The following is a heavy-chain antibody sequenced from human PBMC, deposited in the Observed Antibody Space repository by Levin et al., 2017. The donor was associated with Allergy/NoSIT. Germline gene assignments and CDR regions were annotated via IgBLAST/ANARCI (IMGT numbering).Heavy chain of an antibody. Sequence: SETLSLTCAVYGGSFSGYYWSWIRQPPGKGLEWIGEINHSGSTNYNPSLKSRVTISVDTSKNQFSLKLSSVTAADTAVYYRASGGGRITMVRGAFDYWGQGTLVTVSS. CDR1: GGSFSGYY. CDR3: ASGGGRITMVRGAFDY. D-gene: IGHD3-10*01. CDR2: INHSGST. J-gene: IGHJ4*02. V-gene: IGHV4-34*01.